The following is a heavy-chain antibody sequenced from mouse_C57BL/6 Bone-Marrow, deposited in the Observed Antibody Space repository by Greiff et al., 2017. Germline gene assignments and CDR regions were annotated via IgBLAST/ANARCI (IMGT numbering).Heavy chain of an antibody. CDR3: ARLGLRRGAY. Sequence: QVQLQQPGAELVMPGASVKLSCKASGYTFTSYWMHWVKQRPGQGLEWIGEIDPSDSYTNYNQKFKGKSTLTVDKSSSTAYMQLSSLTSEDSAVYYCARLGLRRGAYWGQGTLVTVSA. V-gene: IGHV1-69*01. CDR2: IDPSDSYT. J-gene: IGHJ3*01. D-gene: IGHD2-4*01. CDR1: GYTFTSYW.